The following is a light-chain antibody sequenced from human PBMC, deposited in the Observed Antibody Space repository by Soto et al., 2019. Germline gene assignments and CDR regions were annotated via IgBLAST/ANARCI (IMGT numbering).Light chain of an antibody. V-gene: IGLV1-44*01. Sequence: QSVLTQPPSASGTPGQRVTISCSGSSSNIGTNSVNWYQQLPGTAPKLLIYNNNQRPSGVPDRFPGSKSVTSASLAISGLQSEDEAEYYCAAWDDSVDGVVFGGGTKVTVL. CDR2: NNN. J-gene: IGLJ3*02. CDR1: SSNIGTNS. CDR3: AAWDDSVDGVV.